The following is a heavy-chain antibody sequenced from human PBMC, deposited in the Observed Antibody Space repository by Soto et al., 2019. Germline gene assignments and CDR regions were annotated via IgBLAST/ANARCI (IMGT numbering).Heavy chain of an antibody. D-gene: IGHD5-18*01. J-gene: IGHJ3*02. CDR1: GFTFSSYG. CDR2: IWYDGSNK. CDR3: ARGRGYSYGYGAFDI. V-gene: IGHV3-33*01. Sequence: GGSLRLSCAASGFTFSSYGMHWVRQAPGKGLEWVAVIWYDGSNKYYADSVKGRFTISRDNSKNTLYLQMNSLRAEDTAVYYCARGRGYSYGYGAFDIWGQGTMVT.